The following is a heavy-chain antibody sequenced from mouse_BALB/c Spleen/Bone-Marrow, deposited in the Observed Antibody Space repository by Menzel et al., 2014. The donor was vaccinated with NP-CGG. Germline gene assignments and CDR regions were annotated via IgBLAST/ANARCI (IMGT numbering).Heavy chain of an antibody. D-gene: IGHD2-4*01. J-gene: IGHJ2*01. V-gene: IGHV5-6*01. CDR1: GFTFSSYG. CDR3: ARQTYYDYDGYFDY. CDR2: ISSGGSYT. Sequence: EVQLQQSGGDLVKPGRSLKLSRAASGFTFSSYGMSWVRQTPDKRLEWVATISSGGSYTYYPDSVKGRFTISRDNAKNTLYLQMSSLKSEDTAMYYCARQTYYDYDGYFDYWGQGTTLTVSS.